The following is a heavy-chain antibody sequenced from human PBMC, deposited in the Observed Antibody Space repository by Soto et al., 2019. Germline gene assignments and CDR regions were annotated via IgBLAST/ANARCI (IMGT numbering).Heavy chain of an antibody. V-gene: IGHV6-1*01. CDR2: TYYRSKWYY. CDR1: GDSVSIYSGA. J-gene: IGHJ4*02. Sequence: PSQTLSLTCVISGDSVSIYSGAWNWIRQSPSRGLEWLGRTYYRSKWYYDYAESVKSRIIISVDTSKNQFSLKLSSVTAADTAMYYCARLMGPYYYDSNGPIDYWGQGTQVTVSS. CDR3: ARLMGPYYYDSNGPIDY. D-gene: IGHD3-22*01.